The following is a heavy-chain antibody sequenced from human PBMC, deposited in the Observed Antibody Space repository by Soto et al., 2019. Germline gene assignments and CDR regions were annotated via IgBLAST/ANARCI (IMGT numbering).Heavy chain of an antibody. V-gene: IGHV1-8*01. CDR3: ARQPYYYDSSGYYLTSGMDV. CDR2: MNPNSGNT. CDR1: GYTFTSYD. Sequence: ASVKVSCKASGYTFTSYDINWVRQATGQGLEWMGWMNPNSGNTGYAQKFQGRVTMTRNTSISTAYMELSSLRSEDTAVYYCARQPYYYDSSGYYLTSGMDVWGQGTTVTVSS. D-gene: IGHD3-22*01. J-gene: IGHJ6*02.